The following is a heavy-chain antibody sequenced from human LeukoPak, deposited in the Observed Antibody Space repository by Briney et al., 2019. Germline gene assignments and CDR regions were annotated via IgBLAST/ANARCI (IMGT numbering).Heavy chain of an antibody. CDR1: GDSVSRNSAA. CDR2: TYYRSKWYS. D-gene: IGHD6-19*01. V-gene: IGHV6-1*01. J-gene: IGHJ4*02. Sequence: SQTLSLTCAISGDSVSRNSAAWNWIRQSPSRGLEWLGRTYYRSKWYSDYAVSVKSRITINPAAPKNQFSLELNSVTPEDTAIYYCARANIAVSGISYFDSWGQGTLVTVSS. CDR3: ARANIAVSGISYFDS.